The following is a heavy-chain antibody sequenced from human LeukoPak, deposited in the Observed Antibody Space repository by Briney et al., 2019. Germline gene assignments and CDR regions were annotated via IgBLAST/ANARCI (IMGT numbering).Heavy chain of an antibody. CDR3: ASYDSSGYYPFDC. Sequence: PSETLSLTCTVSGGPISSSSYYWGWIRQPPGKGLEWIGSIYYSGSTYYNPSLKSRVTISIDTSKNQFSLKLSSVTAADTAVYYCASYDSSGYYPFDCWGQGTLVTVSS. J-gene: IGHJ4*02. D-gene: IGHD3-22*01. CDR1: GGPISSSSYY. V-gene: IGHV4-39*01. CDR2: IYYSGST.